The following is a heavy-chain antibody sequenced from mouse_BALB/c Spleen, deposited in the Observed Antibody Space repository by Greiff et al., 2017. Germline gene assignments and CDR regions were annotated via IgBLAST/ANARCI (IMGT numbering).Heavy chain of an antibody. V-gene: IGHV2-9*02. Sequence: VKLMESGPGLVAPSQSLSITCTVSGFSLTSYGVHWVRQPPGKGLEWLGVIWAGGSTNYNSALMSRLSISKDNSKSQVFLKMNSLQTDDTAMYYCARYYYGSSLAWFAYWGQGTLVTVSA. J-gene: IGHJ3*01. CDR1: GFSLTSYG. CDR2: IWAGGST. D-gene: IGHD1-1*01. CDR3: ARYYYGSSLAWFAY.